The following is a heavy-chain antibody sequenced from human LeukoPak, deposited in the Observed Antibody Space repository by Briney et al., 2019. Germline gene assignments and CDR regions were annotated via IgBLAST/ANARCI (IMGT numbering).Heavy chain of an antibody. CDR2: IKSDGST. CDR1: GFTFSSYW. Sequence: GGSLRLSCAASGFTFSSYWMHSVRQAPGKGLVWVSRIKSDGSTNYADSVKGRFTISRDNAKSTVSLQMNGLRAEDTGVYYCARAPSEIGGYYPEYFRHWGQGTLVTVSS. J-gene: IGHJ1*01. D-gene: IGHD3-22*01. CDR3: ARAPSEIGGYYPEYFRH. V-gene: IGHV3-74*01.